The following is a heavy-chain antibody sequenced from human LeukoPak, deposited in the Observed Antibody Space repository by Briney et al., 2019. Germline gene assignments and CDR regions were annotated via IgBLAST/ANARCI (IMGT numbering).Heavy chain of an antibody. CDR3: TTVPSYYDFWSGSCGMDV. CDR1: GFTFSNAW. D-gene: IGHD3-3*01. Sequence: GGSLRLSCAASGFTFSNAWMNWVRQAPGKGLEWVGRIKSKTDGGTTDYAAPVKGRFTISRDGSKNTLYLQMNSLKTEDTAVYYCTTVPSYYDFWSGSCGMDVWGQGTTVTVSS. V-gene: IGHV3-15*07. CDR2: IKSKTDGGTT. J-gene: IGHJ6*02.